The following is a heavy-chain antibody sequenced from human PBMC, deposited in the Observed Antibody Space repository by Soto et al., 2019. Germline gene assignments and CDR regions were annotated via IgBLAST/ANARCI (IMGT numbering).Heavy chain of an antibody. D-gene: IGHD6-19*01. J-gene: IGHJ4*02. Sequence: GSGPTLVNPTETLTLTCTVSGFSLSNGGMGVSWVRQPPGKALEWLAHIFSNGEKSYSTSLKTRLTISKDTSKSQVVLTMTDMDPVDTATFYCARIGPPVAASRPFDYWGQGTLVTVSS. CDR3: ARIGPPVAASRPFDY. CDR2: IFSNGEK. V-gene: IGHV2-26*01. CDR1: GFSLSNGGMG.